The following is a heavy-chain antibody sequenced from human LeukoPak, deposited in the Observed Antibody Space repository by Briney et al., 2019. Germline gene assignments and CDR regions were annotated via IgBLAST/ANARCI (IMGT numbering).Heavy chain of an antibody. CDR3: ARGGGSAPYALDI. CDR1: DVSNSSTVW. V-gene: IGHV4-4*02. D-gene: IGHD3-16*01. Sequence: SGTLSLTCAVSDVSNSSTVWWTWVRQPPGEGLEWIAEIYHGGSTNYNPSLKSRATISVDKSRNQFSLTLTSVTAADSAAYFCARGGGSAPYALDIWGQGTMVTVSS. J-gene: IGHJ3*02. CDR2: IYHGGST.